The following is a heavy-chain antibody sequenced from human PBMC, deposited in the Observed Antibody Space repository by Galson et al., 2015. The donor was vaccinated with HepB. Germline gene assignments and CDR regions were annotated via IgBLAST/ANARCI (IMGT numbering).Heavy chain of an antibody. V-gene: IGHV3-30*18. J-gene: IGHJ3*02. CDR3: AKDPYYDFWSGYYTGRGPRPSDAFDI. Sequence: SLRLSCAASGFTFSSYGMHWVRQAPGKGLEWVAVISYDGSNKYYADSVKGRFTISRDNSKNTLYLQMNSLRAEDTAVYYCAKDPYYDFWSGYYTGRGPRPSDAFDIWGQGTMVTVSS. CDR1: GFTFSSYG. D-gene: IGHD3-3*01. CDR2: ISYDGSNK.